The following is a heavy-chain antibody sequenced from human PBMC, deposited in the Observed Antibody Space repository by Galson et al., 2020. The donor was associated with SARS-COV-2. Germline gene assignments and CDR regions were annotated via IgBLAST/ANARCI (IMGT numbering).Heavy chain of an antibody. CDR3: ARGWNYYGSGYYYYGMDV. CDR2: IYYSGST. CDR1: GGSISSSSYY. V-gene: IGHV4-39*07. Sequence: SETLSLTCTVSGGSISSSSYYWGWIRQPPAKGLEWIGSIYYSGSTYYNPSLKSRVTISVDTSKNQFSLKLSSVTAADTAVYYCARGWNYYGSGYYYYGMDVWGQGTTVTVSS. J-gene: IGHJ6*02. D-gene: IGHD3-10*01.